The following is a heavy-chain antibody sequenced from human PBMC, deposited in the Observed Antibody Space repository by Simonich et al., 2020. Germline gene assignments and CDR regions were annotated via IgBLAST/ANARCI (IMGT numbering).Heavy chain of an antibody. CDR1: GGSFSGYY. D-gene: IGHD3-16*01. CDR3: ARPLGIVWAFDI. J-gene: IGHJ3*02. V-gene: IGHV4-34*01. Sequence: QVQLQQWGAGLLKPSETLSLTCAVYGGSFSGYYWSWIRQPPGKGLGWIGEINHSGSTNYNPSPKSRVTSSVDTSKNQFSLKLSSVTAADTAVYYCARPLGIVWAFDIWGQGTMVTVSS. CDR2: INHSGST.